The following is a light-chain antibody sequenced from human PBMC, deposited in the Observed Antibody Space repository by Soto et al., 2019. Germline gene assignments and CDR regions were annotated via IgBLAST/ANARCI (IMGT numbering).Light chain of an antibody. CDR1: SSDGGGYNY. V-gene: IGLV2-14*01. Sequence: QSALTQPASVSGSPGQSITISCTGTSSDGGGYNYVSWYQQHPGKAPKLMIYEVSNRPSGVSNRFSGSKSGNTASLTISGLQAEEEADYYCSSYTSSSTRVFGGGTKVTVL. CDR2: EVS. CDR3: SSYTSSSTRV. J-gene: IGLJ3*02.